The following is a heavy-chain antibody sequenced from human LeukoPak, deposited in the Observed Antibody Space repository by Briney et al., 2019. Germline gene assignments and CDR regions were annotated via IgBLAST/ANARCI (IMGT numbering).Heavy chain of an antibody. CDR3: AKDQSRGYDYVWGSYDY. J-gene: IGHJ4*02. D-gene: IGHD3-16*01. Sequence: PGGSLRLSCVATGFTFSSYDMHWVRQAPGKGLEWVAFLQYDGSNKYYADSVKGRFTISRDNSKNTLYLQMNSLRAEDTAVYYCAKDQSRGYDYVWGSYDYWGQGTLVTVSS. CDR2: LQYDGSNK. CDR1: GFTFSSYD. V-gene: IGHV3-30*02.